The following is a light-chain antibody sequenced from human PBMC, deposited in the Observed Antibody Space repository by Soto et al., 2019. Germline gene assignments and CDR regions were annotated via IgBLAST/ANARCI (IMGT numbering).Light chain of an antibody. CDR1: SSDVGGYNY. V-gene: IGLV2-14*01. Sequence: QSALTQPASVSGSPGQSITISCTGTSSDVGGYNYVSWYQQHPGKAPKLVIYGVSYRPSGASARFSGSKFQNTASLTISGLQAEDEADYYCSSFRSGSVVLFGGGTKLTVL. CDR2: GVS. J-gene: IGLJ3*02. CDR3: SSFRSGSVVL.